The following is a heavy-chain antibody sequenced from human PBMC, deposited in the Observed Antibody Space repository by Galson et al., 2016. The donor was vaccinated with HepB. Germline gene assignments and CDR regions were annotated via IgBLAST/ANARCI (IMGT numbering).Heavy chain of an antibody. CDR2: IWYDGGNK. CDR3: ARDNVGYYPSGRNFYSMDL. D-gene: IGHD3-10*01. J-gene: IGHJ6*02. V-gene: IGHV3-33*01. Sequence: SLRLSCAASGFTFNMYGMHWVRQPPGKGLEWVADIWYDGGNKYYADSVKVRFTISRDNSKSKVNLQMNSLRVEDTAVYYCARDNVGYYPSGRNFYSMDLWGQGTTVTVSS. CDR1: GFTFNMYG.